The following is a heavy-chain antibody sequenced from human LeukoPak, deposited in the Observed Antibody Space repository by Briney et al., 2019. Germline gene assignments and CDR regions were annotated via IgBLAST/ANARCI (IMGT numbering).Heavy chain of an antibody. CDR1: GFTFSSYG. CDR3: AKDASPDYYYYMDV. CDR2: IRYDGSNK. D-gene: IGHD2-2*01. J-gene: IGHJ6*03. Sequence: GGSLRLSCAASGFTFSSYGMHWVRQAPGKGLEWVAFIRYDGSNKYYADSVKGRFTISRDNSKNTLYLQMNSLRAEDTAVYYCAKDASPDYYYYMDVWGKGTTVTVSS. V-gene: IGHV3-30*02.